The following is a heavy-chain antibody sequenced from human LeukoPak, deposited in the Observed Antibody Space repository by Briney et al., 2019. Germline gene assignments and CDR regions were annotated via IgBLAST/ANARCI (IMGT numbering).Heavy chain of an antibody. CDR2: IYSSGST. CDR3: AKSGGCGLIDY. Sequence: SETLSLTCTVSGASVSGSPYYWGWIRQPPGTGLEWIGSIYSSGSTYYNASLQSRVTISIETSKNQISLRLNSVTAADTAIYYCAKSGGCGLIDYWGQGTLVTVSS. D-gene: IGHD1-26*01. CDR1: GASVSGSPYY. J-gene: IGHJ4*02. V-gene: IGHV4-39*01.